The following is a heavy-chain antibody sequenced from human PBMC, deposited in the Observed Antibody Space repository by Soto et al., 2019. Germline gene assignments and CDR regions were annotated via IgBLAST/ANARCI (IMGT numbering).Heavy chain of an antibody. J-gene: IGHJ6*02. V-gene: IGHV3-21*01. CDR2: MSSSGSYI. CDR3: ARDRTATAYYYGMDV. Sequence: EVQLVESGGGLVKPGGSLRLSCAASGFTFSSYSMNWVRQAPGKWLEWVSSMSSSGSYIYYADSVKGRFTISRDNAKNSLYLQMNSLRAEDTAVYYCARDRTATAYYYGMDVWGQGTTVTVSS. D-gene: IGHD2-21*02. CDR1: GFTFSSYS.